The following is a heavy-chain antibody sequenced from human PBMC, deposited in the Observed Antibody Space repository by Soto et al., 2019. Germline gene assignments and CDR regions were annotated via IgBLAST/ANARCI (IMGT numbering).Heavy chain of an antibody. J-gene: IGHJ3*02. D-gene: IGHD3-9*01. Sequence: VKVSCKXPRDTFTSYYINWVRQAPGQGLEWMGGIIPIFGTANYAEKFQGRVTITADEYRSTAYMELSSLRSEDTAVYYCARGGAGYYDIFTGYYAADAFDIWGQGTMVTVSS. V-gene: IGHV1-69*13. CDR1: RDTFTSYY. CDR3: ARGGAGYYDIFTGYYAADAFDI. CDR2: IIPIFGTA.